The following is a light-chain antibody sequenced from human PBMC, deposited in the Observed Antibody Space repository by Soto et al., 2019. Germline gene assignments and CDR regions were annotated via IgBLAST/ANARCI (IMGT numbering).Light chain of an antibody. CDR1: QNINTY. J-gene: IGKJ3*01. CDR2: DAA. V-gene: IGKV1-39*01. CDR3: QQTSSAPFT. Sequence: DIQMTQSPYSLSAAVGDRVTIACRASQNINTYLNWYQQKPGKAPKLLMFDAASLQSGVPSRFSGSGSRTDFTLTITSLQPEDFATYSCQQTSSAPFTFGPGTTVDI.